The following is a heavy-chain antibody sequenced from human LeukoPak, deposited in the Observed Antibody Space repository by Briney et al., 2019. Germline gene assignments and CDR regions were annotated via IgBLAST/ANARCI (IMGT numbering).Heavy chain of an antibody. CDR3: AVTGIAAAGFPYSWSHP. D-gene: IGHD6-13*01. J-gene: IGHJ5*02. V-gene: IGHV4-34*01. CDR2: INHSGST. CDR1: GGSFSGYY. Sequence: SETLSLTCAVYGGSFSGYYWSWIRQPPGKGLEWIGEINHSGSTNYNPSLKSRVTISVDTSKNQFSLKLSSVTAADTAVYYCAVTGIAAAGFPYSWSHPWDRGPLVMVSS.